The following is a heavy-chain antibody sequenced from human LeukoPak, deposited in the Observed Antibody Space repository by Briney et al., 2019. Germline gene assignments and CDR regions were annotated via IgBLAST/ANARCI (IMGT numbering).Heavy chain of an antibody. CDR3: TTAAVAGTDY. J-gene: IGHJ4*02. Sequence: GGSLRLSCVGSGFTFSDAWMSWVRQAPGKGLEWVGRIKSKTDGGTTDYAAPVKGRFTISRDDPKNTLYLQMNSLKTEDTAVYYCTTAAVAGTDYWGQGTLATVSS. V-gene: IGHV3-15*01. D-gene: IGHD6-19*01. CDR1: GFTFSDAW. CDR2: IKSKTDGGTT.